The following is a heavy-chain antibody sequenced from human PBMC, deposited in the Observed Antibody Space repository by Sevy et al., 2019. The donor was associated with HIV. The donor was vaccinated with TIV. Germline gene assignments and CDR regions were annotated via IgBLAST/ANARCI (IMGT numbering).Heavy chain of an antibody. CDR2: IYYSGST. Sequence: SETLSLTCTVSGGSISSYYWSWIRQPPGKGLEWIGYIYYSGSTNYNPSLKSRVTISVDTSKNQFSLKLSSVTAADTAVYYCARAYYDFWSGYLNWFDPWGQGTLVTVSS. CDR1: GGSISSYY. D-gene: IGHD3-3*01. CDR3: ARAYYDFWSGYLNWFDP. V-gene: IGHV4-59*01. J-gene: IGHJ5*02.